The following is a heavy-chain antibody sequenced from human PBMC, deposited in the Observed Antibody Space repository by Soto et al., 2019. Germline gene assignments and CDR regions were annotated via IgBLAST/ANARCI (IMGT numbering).Heavy chain of an antibody. V-gene: IGHV4-34*01. CDR2: INHSGST. J-gene: IGHJ4*02. Sequence: QVQLQQWGAGLLKPSETLSLTCAVYGGSLSGYYWSWIRQPPGKGLEWIGEINHSGSTNYSPSLKSRVTILVDTSKNQFSLQLSSVTAADTAMYYCARGDFAWEPSTDYWGPGTLVTVSS. CDR1: GGSLSGYY. D-gene: IGHD3-3*01. CDR3: ARGDFAWEPSTDY.